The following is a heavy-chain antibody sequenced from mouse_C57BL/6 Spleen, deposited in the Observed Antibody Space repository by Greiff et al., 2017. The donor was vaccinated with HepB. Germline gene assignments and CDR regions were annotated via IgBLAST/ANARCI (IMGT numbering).Heavy chain of an antibody. V-gene: IGHV1-12*01. CDR3: ARWDDYDWYFDV. D-gene: IGHD2-4*01. CDR1: GYTFISYN. J-gene: IGHJ1*03. Sequence: SGAELVRPGASVKMSCKASGYTFISYNMHWVKQTPRQGLEWIGAIYPGNGDTSYNQKFKGKATLTVDKSSSTAYMQLSSLTSEDSAVYFCARWDDYDWYFDVWGTGTTVTVSS. CDR2: IYPGNGDT.